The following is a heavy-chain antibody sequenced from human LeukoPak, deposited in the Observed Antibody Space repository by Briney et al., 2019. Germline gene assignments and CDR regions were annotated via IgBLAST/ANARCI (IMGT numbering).Heavy chain of an antibody. CDR2: MNPNSGNT. V-gene: IGHV1-8*01. D-gene: IGHD4-23*01. Sequence: GASVKVSCKASGYTFTSYDINWVQQATGQGLEWMGWMNPNSGNTGYAQKFQGRVTMTRNTSISTAYMELSSLRSEDTAVYYCARGLRYGGIYYFDYWGQGTLVTVSS. CDR3: ARGLRYGGIYYFDY. CDR1: GYTFTSYD. J-gene: IGHJ4*02.